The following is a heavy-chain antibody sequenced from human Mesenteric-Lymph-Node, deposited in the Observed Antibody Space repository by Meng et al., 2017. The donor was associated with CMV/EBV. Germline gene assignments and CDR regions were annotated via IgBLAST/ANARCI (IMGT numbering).Heavy chain of an antibody. CDR1: GYTFTSYG. CDR2: ISTYNDST. Sequence: KVSCKASGYTFTSYGISWVRQAPGQGLEWMGWISTYNDSTTYAQKLQGRVTMTTDTATTTAYMELRSLRSDDTAMYYCATGGQLNYWGQGTLVTVSS. V-gene: IGHV1-18*01. D-gene: IGHD3-10*01. CDR3: ATGGQLNY. J-gene: IGHJ4*02.